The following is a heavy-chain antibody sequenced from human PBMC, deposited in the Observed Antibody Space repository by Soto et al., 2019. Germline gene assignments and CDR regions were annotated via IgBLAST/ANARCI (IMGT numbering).Heavy chain of an antibody. D-gene: IGHD2-15*01. CDR2: IKDGGIT. Sequence: QVQLQQWGARLLKPSETLSLTCAVNGGSFTGYYWSWVRQPPGKGLEWIGEIKDGGITNYSPSLRRRVTISADTSKKQFSLKVTSVTAADTAVYYCARGQEGVVATHWDQGTLVTVSS. V-gene: IGHV4-34*01. CDR3: ARGQEGVVATH. J-gene: IGHJ4*02. CDR1: GGSFTGYY.